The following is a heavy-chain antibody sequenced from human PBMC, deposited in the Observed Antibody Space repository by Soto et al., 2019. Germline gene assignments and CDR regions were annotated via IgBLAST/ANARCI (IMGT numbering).Heavy chain of an antibody. CDR3: ARYGSNNLDY. D-gene: IGHD4-4*01. J-gene: IGHJ4*02. V-gene: IGHV5-51*01. CDR2: IYPDDSDT. CDR1: GYSFTGYW. Sequence: GESLKISCETSGYSFTGYWIGWARQMPGKGLEWMGIIYPDDSDTRYSPSFQGQVTISVDKSISSAYLQWSSLKASDTAMYYCARYGSNNLDYWGQGTLVTVSS.